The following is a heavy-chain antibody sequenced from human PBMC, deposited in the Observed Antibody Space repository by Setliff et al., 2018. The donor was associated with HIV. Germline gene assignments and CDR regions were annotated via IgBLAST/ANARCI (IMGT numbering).Heavy chain of an antibody. V-gene: IGHV3-21*04. Sequence: GGSLRLSCAASGFTFSSYSMNWVRQAPGKGLEWVSYISSSSSYTHYADSVKGRFTVSRDNSNNTVYLQMNSLRAEDTAMYYCAKTQTVITVYGPFGSWGQGTPVTVSS. CDR1: GFTFSSYS. D-gene: IGHD4-4*01. CDR2: ISSSSSYT. J-gene: IGHJ4*02. CDR3: AKTQTVITVYGPFGS.